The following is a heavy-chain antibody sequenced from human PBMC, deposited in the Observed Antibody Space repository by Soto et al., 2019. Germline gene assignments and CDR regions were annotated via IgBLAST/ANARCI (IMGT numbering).Heavy chain of an antibody. CDR3: ARDRVAGFNWFDP. V-gene: IGHV1-69*13. CDR2: IIPIFGTA. CDR1: GGTFSSYA. J-gene: IGHJ5*02. Sequence: SVKVSCKASGGTFSSYAISWVRQAPGQGLEWMGGIIPIFGTANYAQKFQGRVTITADESTSTAYMELSSLRSEDTAVYYCARDRVAGFNWFDPWGQGTLVTVSS. D-gene: IGHD6-19*01.